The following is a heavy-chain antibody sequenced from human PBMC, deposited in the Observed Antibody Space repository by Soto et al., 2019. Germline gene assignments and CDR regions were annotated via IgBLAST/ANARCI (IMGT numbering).Heavy chain of an antibody. J-gene: IGHJ4*02. V-gene: IGHV3-74*01. CDR1: GFTFSTYW. Sequence: GGSLRLSCAASGFTFSTYWMHWVRQAPGKGLVWVANIKSDGSVTNYADSVKGRFTISRDNAKNTLYLQMTSLRVDDTAVYFCARFSDPYWGPGTILTVYS. CDR3: ARFSDPY. D-gene: IGHD3-10*01. CDR2: IKSDGSVT.